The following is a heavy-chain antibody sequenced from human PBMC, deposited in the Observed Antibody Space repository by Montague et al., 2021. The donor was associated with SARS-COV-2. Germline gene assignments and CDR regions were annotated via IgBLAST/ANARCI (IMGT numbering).Heavy chain of an antibody. D-gene: IGHD6-19*01. V-gene: IGHV4-39*01. Sequence: SETLSLTCTVAGGSISSSNYYWGWIRQPPGKGLEWIVRLFYSGSSFYXPSLKSRVTISVDTSKNQFSLRLSSVTAADTAVYYCVAEWLAIYYFDFWGQGTLVTVSS. CDR2: LFYSGSS. J-gene: IGHJ4*02. CDR3: VAEWLAIYYFDF. CDR1: GGSISSSNYY.